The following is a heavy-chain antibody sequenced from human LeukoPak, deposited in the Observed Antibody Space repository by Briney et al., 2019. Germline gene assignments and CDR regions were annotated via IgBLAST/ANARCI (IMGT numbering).Heavy chain of an antibody. D-gene: IGHD3-3*01. CDR3: ARDGGFLEWLPYYFDY. J-gene: IGHJ4*02. CDR1: GLNFSSYA. Sequence: GGSLRPSRAASGLNFSSYAMDWVRQAPGKGLEWVAVISYDGSNKYYVDSVKCRFTISRDNSKNTLYLQMNCLRPEDSAVYYCARDGGFLEWLPYYFDYWGQGTLVAVSS. V-gene: IGHV3-30*04. CDR2: ISYDGSNK.